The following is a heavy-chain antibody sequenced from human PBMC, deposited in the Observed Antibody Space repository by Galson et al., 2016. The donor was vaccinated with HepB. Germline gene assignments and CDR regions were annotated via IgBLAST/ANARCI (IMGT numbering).Heavy chain of an antibody. CDR3: ASGIAVTTSNSFWYFDL. D-gene: IGHD3-10*01. Sequence: SLRLSCAASGFTFSSYAMTWVRQAPGKGLDWVSTISGSGGETHYADSVKGRFTFSRDNSKNTMYVQMTSLRAEDTAVYYCASGIAVTTSNSFWYFDLWGRGTLVTVSS. CDR1: GFTFSSYA. J-gene: IGHJ2*01. V-gene: IGHV3-23*01. CDR2: ISGSGGET.